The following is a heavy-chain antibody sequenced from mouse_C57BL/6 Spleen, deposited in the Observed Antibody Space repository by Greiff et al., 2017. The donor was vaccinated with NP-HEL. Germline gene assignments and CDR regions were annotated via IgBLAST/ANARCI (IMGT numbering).Heavy chain of an antibody. J-gene: IGHJ4*01. CDR1: GFTFSDYG. D-gene: IGHD1-1*01. CDR3: ARHDYGSSYGYAMDY. CDR2: ISSGSSTI. Sequence: EVKLMESGGGLVKPGGSLKLSCAASGFTFSDYGMHWVRQAPEKGLEWVAYISSGSSTIYYADTVKGRFTISRDNAKNTLFLQMTSLSAEDTAMYYCARHDYGSSYGYAMDYWGQGTSVTVSS. V-gene: IGHV5-17*01.